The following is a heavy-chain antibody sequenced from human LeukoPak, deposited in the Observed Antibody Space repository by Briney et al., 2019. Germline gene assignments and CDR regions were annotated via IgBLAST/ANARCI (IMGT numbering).Heavy chain of an antibody. Sequence: GASVKVSCKASGYTFTGYYMHWVRQAPGQGLERMGRINPNSGGTNYAQKFQGRVAMTRDTSISTAYMELSRLRSDDTAVYYCAREITGTSDYWGQGTLVTVSS. V-gene: IGHV1-2*06. CDR2: INPNSGGT. D-gene: IGHD1-20*01. CDR3: AREITGTSDY. J-gene: IGHJ4*02. CDR1: GYTFTGYY.